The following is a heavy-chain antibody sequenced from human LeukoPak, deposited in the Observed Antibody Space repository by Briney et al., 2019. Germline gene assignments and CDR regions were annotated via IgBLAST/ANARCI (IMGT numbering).Heavy chain of an antibody. D-gene: IGHD1-26*01. Sequence: PGGSLRLSCAASGFTFDDYGMSWVRQAPGKGLEWVSGINWNGGSTGYADSVKGRFTISRDNAKNSLYLQMNSLRAEDTALYYCARSPQQWELPDFDYWGQGTLVTGSS. CDR3: ARSPQQWELPDFDY. CDR2: INWNGGST. CDR1: GFTFDDYG. J-gene: IGHJ4*02. V-gene: IGHV3-20*04.